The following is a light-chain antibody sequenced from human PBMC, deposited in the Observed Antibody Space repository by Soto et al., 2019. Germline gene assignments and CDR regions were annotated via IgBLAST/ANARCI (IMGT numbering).Light chain of an antibody. CDR3: KHYNSYSEA. V-gene: IGKV1-5*03. CDR2: KAS. Sequence: DIHLTQSPSFLSASVGDRVTITCRASQDISDYLAWYQQRPGKAPKLLIYKASTLKSGVPSRFSGSGSGTEFTLTISSLQPDDFATYYCKHYNSYSEAFGQGTKVE. J-gene: IGKJ1*01. CDR1: QDISDY.